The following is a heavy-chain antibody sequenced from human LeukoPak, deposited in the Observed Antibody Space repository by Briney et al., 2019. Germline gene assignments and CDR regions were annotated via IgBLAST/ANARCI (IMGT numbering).Heavy chain of an antibody. Sequence: GASVKDSCKASLGTYSSYAISWVRQAPGQGVEWVGRIIRIFGTANYAQKFQGRVTITTDESTSTAYMELSSLRSEDRAVYYCACSLIAAAGIHPYYFVYWGEGTLVTLS. CDR1: LGTYSSYA. CDR3: ACSLIAAAGIHPYYFVY. D-gene: IGHD6-13*01. CDR2: IIRIFGTA. V-gene: IGHV1-69*05. J-gene: IGHJ4*02.